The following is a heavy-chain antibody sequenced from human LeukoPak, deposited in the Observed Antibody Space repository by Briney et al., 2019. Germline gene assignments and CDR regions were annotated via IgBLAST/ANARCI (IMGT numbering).Heavy chain of an antibody. CDR2: IYTSGST. J-gene: IGHJ4*02. D-gene: IGHD3-22*01. CDR1: GGSISSYY. CDR3: ARVAIDSSEFDY. Sequence: SETLSLTCTVSGGSISSYYWSWIRQPAGKGLEWIGRIYTSGSTNYNPSLKSRVTMSADTSKNQFSLKLSSVTAADTAVYYCARVAIDSSEFDYWGQGTLVTVSS. V-gene: IGHV4-4*07.